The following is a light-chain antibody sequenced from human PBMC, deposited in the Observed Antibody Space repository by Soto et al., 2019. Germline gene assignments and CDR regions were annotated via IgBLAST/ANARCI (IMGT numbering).Light chain of an antibody. V-gene: IGLV2-8*01. CDR2: DVI. CDR1: SSYVGCYNY. J-gene: IGLJ1*01. CDR3: RSHAGSNNFAYV. Sequence: QSVLTQPPSASGSPGQSVTISCTGTSSYVGCYNYVSFYQQRPVKAPKLMIYDVIKRPAVVPWRFSGSKSGNTASLTVSVXQXEDEADYYCRSHAGSNNFAYVFGTGTKVTVL.